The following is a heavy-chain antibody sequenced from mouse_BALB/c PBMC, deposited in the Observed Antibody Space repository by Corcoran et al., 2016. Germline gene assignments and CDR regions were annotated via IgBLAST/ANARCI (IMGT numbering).Heavy chain of an antibody. J-gene: IGHJ4*01. Sequence: QIQLVQSGPELTKPGETVKISCKASGYTFTNYGMNWVTQAPGKGLKWMGWINTYTGEPTYADDFKGRFAFSLETSASTAYLQINNLKNEDTATYFCASEPYAMDYWGQGTSVTVSS. CDR3: ASEPYAMDY. CDR1: GYTFTNYG. V-gene: IGHV9-3-1*01. CDR2: INTYTGEP.